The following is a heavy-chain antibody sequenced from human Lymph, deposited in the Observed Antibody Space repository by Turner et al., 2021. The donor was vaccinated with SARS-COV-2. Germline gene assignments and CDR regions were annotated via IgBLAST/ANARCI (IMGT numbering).Heavy chain of an antibody. CDR3: ARVWVRWWYFDL. CDR2: IKHTGST. D-gene: IGHD7-27*01. J-gene: IGHJ2*01. Sequence: QVQLQQWGAGLLKPSETLSLTCAVYGGSFSGYYWSWIRQPPGKGLEWSGEIKHTGSTNYNPSLKSRVTISVDTSKNQFSLKLSSVTAADTAVYYCARVWVRWWYFDLWGRGTLVTVSS. CDR1: GGSFSGYY. V-gene: IGHV4-34*01.